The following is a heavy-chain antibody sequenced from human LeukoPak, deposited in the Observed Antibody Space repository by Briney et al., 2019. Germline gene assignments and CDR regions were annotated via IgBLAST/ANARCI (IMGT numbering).Heavy chain of an antibody. D-gene: IGHD3-16*01. CDR1: GDSTSNFY. V-gene: IGHV4-59*01. J-gene: IGHJ6*02. CDR3: ARGGPPRYYYYGMDV. Sequence: SETLSLICTVSGDSTSNFYWSWIRQPPGKGLEFIGYIFHSGNTNYNPSLKSRVTISVDTSKNQFSLKLSSVTAADTAVYYCARGGPPRYYYYGMDVWGQGTTVTVSS. CDR2: IFHSGNT.